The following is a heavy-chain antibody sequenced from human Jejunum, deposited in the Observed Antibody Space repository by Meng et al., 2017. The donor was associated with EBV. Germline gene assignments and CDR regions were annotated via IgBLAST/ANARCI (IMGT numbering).Heavy chain of an antibody. CDR2: ISYDGNSK. CDR1: GFTFSTYT. Sequence: QVGLVGSGGGVVQPGTSLRLSCAASGFTFSTYTLHWVRQAPGKGLEWVALISYDGNSKLYADSVKGRFTISRDNSKNTVYLQMNSLRVEDTAVYYCARIGKEWVFRVFFDHWGLGSLVTVSS. V-gene: IGHV3-30-3*01. CDR3: ARIGKEWVFRVFFDH. J-gene: IGHJ4*02. D-gene: IGHD3-10*02.